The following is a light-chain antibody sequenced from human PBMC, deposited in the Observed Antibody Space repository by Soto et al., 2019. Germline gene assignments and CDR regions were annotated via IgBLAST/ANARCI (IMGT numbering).Light chain of an antibody. Sequence: EIVLTQSPGTLSLSPGERATLSCRASQSVNSRYLAWFQQKPGQAPRLLMNGASSRATGIPDRFSGSGSGTDFTLTISRLEPEDFAVYYCQQYGSSPRTFGQGTKVEIK. V-gene: IGKV3-20*01. CDR3: QQYGSSPRT. CDR1: QSVNSRY. CDR2: GAS. J-gene: IGKJ1*01.